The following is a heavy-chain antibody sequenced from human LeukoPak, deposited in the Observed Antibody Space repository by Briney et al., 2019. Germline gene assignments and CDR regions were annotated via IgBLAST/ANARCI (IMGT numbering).Heavy chain of an antibody. D-gene: IGHD3-10*01. J-gene: IGHJ6*01. CDR1: GGSFSGYY. CDR2: INHSGST. V-gene: IGHV4-34*01. CDR3: ARAHGSGSYMGMVL. Sequence: SETLPLTCAVYGGSFSGYYWSWIRQPPGKGLEWIGEINHSGSTNYNPSLKSRVTISVDASKNQFSLKLSSVTAADTAVYYCARAHGSGSYMGMVLWGQGTTVTVSS.